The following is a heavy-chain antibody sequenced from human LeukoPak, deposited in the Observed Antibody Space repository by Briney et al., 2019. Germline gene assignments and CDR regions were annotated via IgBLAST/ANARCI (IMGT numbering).Heavy chain of an antibody. Sequence: SETLSLTCAVSGGSISSSNWWSWVRQPPGKGLEWIGRIYTSGSTNYNPSLKSRVTMSVDTSKNQFSLKLSSVTAADTAVYYCARLVPALWYFDLWGRGTLVTVSS. CDR3: ARLVPALWYFDL. CDR1: GGSISSSNW. J-gene: IGHJ2*01. CDR2: IYTSGST. V-gene: IGHV4-4*02. D-gene: IGHD6-13*01.